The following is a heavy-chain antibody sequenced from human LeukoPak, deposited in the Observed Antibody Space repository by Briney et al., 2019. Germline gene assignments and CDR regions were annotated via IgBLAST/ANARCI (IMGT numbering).Heavy chain of an antibody. J-gene: IGHJ4*02. V-gene: IGHV1-3*01. CDR3: ARAIVYQLLFDY. CDR2: INAGNGNT. CDR1: GYTFTSYD. D-gene: IGHD2-2*01. Sequence: ASVKVSCKASGYTFTSYDINWVRQATGQGLEWMGWINAGNGNTKYSQKFQGRVTITRDTSASTAYMELSSLRSEDTAVYYCARAIVYQLLFDYWGQGTLVTVSS.